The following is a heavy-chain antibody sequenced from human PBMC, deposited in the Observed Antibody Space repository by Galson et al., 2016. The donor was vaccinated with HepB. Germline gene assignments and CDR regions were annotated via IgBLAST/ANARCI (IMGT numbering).Heavy chain of an antibody. CDR1: GFTFDDYA. D-gene: IGHD4-17*01. V-gene: IGHV3-9*01. CDR2: ISWNSGSI. J-gene: IGHJ4*02. CDR3: AKDKYGDYGLYYFHY. Sequence: SLRLSCAASGFTFDDYAMHWVRQAPGKGLEWVSGISWNSGSIGFADSVKGRFTISRDNAKSSLYLQMNSLRAEDTAFYYCAKDKYGDYGLYYFHYWGQGTLVTASS.